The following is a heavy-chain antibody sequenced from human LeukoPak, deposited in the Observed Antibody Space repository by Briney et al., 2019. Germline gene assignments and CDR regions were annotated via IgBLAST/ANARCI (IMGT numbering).Heavy chain of an antibody. V-gene: IGHV1-69*13. CDR2: IIPIFGTA. J-gene: IGHJ6*03. CDR3: ARGTIFGVVISRYYYYMDV. D-gene: IGHD3-3*01. CDR1: GGTFSSYA. Sequence: ASVKVSCKASGGTFSSYAISWVRQAPGQGLEWIGGIIPIFGTANYAQKFQGRVTITADESTSTAYMELSSLRPEDTAVYYCARGTIFGVVISRYYYYMDVWGKGTTVTVSS.